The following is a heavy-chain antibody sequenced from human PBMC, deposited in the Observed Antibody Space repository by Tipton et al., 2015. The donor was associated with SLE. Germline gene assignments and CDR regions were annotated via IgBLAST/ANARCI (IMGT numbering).Heavy chain of an antibody. Sequence: TLSLTCTVSGGSISSSSYYWGWIRQPPGKGLEWIGSIYYRGSTYYNPSLKSRVTISVDTSKNQFSLKLSSVTAADTAAYYCARGLGFWDVWGQGTTVTVSS. D-gene: IGHD5-12*01. V-gene: IGHV4-39*07. CDR1: GGSISSSSYY. CDR2: IYYRGST. J-gene: IGHJ6*02. CDR3: ARGLGFWDV.